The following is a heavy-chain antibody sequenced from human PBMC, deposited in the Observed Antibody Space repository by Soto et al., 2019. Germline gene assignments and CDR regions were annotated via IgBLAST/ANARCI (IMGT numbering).Heavy chain of an antibody. CDR1: GYTFTSYG. CDR2: ISAYNGNT. Sequence: ASVKVSCKVSGYTFTSYGISWVRQAPGQGLEWMGWISAYNGNTNYAQKLQGRVTMTTDTSTSTAYMELRSLRSDDTAVYYCARHYYDSSGYNYYYYYYGMDVWGQGTTVTVSS. D-gene: IGHD3-22*01. V-gene: IGHV1-18*04. J-gene: IGHJ6*02. CDR3: ARHYYDSSGYNYYYYYYGMDV.